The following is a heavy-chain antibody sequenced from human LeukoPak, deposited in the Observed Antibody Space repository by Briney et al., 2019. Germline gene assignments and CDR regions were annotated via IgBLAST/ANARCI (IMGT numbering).Heavy chain of an antibody. J-gene: IGHJ4*02. CDR3: ARGGAYLFDY. CDR1: GGSVSSYY. V-gene: IGHV4-59*02. CDR2: IYYSGST. D-gene: IGHD3-16*01. Sequence: PSETLSLTCTVSGGSVSSYYWSWIRQPPGEGLEGIGYIYYSGSTNYNPSLKSRVTISVGTSKNQFSLKLSSVTAADTAVYYCARGGAYLFDYWGQGTLVTVSS.